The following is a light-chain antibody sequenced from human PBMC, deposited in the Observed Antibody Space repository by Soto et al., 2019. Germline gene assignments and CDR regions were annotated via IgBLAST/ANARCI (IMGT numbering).Light chain of an antibody. CDR1: QSVTTY. CDR2: DAS. Sequence: DIVLTQYPATLSLAPGERATLSCRASQSVTTYLAWYQQIRGQAPRLLIYDASTRATGIPPRFSGSRSGTDFNFTISSLEPEDSAVYYCQHSSKWLRTFGQGTKVEIK. J-gene: IGKJ1*01. V-gene: IGKV3-11*01. CDR3: QHSSKWLRT.